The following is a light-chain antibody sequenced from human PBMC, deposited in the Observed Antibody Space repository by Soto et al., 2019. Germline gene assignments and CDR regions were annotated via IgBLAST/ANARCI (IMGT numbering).Light chain of an antibody. Sequence: DIQMTQSPSSVSASVGDRVTITCRASQGVSTWLAWYLQRPGKAPKLLIYAASILQSGVPARFSGSGSGTDFTLTISSLQPEDFGTYYCQHANIYPFTFGQGTKLEMK. CDR2: AAS. J-gene: IGKJ2*01. CDR3: QHANIYPFT. V-gene: IGKV1-12*01. CDR1: QGVSTW.